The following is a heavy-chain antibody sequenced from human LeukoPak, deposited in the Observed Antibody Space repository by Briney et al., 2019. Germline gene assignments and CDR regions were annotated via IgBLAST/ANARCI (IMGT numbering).Heavy chain of an antibody. J-gene: IGHJ4*02. D-gene: IGHD3-22*01. Sequence: GGSLRLSCAPSGFTFSSYSMNWVRQAPGKGLEWVSSISSSSSYIYYADSVKGRFTISRDNAKNSLYLQVNSLRAEDTAVYYCAGLIYDSSGYLDYWGQGTLVTVSS. CDR2: ISSSSSYI. CDR1: GFTFSSYS. V-gene: IGHV3-21*01. CDR3: AGLIYDSSGYLDY.